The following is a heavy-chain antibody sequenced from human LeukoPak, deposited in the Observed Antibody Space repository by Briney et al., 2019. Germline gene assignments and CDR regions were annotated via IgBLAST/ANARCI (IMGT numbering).Heavy chain of an antibody. D-gene: IGHD7-27*01. CDR1: GFTVDSNY. J-gene: IGHJ4*02. CDR3: AKASGLGTCFDY. CDR2: ISGSGGST. V-gene: IGHV3-23*01. Sequence: PGGSLRLSCAASGFTVDSNYLSWVRQAPGKGLEWVSAISGSGGSTYYADSVEGRFTISRDNSKNTLYLQMNSLRADDTAVYYCAKASGLGTCFDYWGQGTLVTVSS.